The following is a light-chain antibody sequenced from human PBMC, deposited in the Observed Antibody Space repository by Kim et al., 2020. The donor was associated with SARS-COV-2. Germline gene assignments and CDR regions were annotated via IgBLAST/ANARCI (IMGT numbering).Light chain of an antibody. J-gene: IGLJ2*01. Sequence: GKTVTISCTPSSGSIASNYVQWYQQRPGSAPTTVIYEDNQRPSGVPDRFSGSIDSSSNSASLTISGLKTEDEADYYCQSYDSSTVVFGGGTKLTVL. CDR1: SGSIASNY. CDR3: QSYDSSTVV. V-gene: IGLV6-57*03. CDR2: EDN.